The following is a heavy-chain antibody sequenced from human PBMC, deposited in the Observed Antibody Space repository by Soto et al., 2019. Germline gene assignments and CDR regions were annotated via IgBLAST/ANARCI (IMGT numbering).Heavy chain of an antibody. V-gene: IGHV4-34*01. CDR2: INHSGST. Sequence: SETLSLTCAVYGGSFSGYYWTWIRQPPGTGLEWIGEINHSGSTNYNPSLKSRVTISVDTSKNQFSLKLTSVTAADTAVYYCARQEVWLFLPDFWGQGTLVTVSS. D-gene: IGHD3-22*01. CDR3: ARQEVWLFLPDF. J-gene: IGHJ4*02. CDR1: GGSFSGYY.